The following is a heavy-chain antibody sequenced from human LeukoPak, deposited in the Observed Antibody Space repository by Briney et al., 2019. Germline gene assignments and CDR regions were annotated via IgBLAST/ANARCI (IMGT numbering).Heavy chain of an antibody. CDR2: INTDGSST. Sequence: GGSLRLSCAASGFTFSSYWMSWVRQAPGKGLVWLSRINTDGSSTYYADSVRGRFTISRDNAKNTVYLQMNSLRAEDTAVYYCAKDGVVTATVFDYWGQGTLVTVSS. CDR1: GFTFSSYW. J-gene: IGHJ4*02. V-gene: IGHV3-74*01. CDR3: AKDGVVTATVFDY. D-gene: IGHD2-15*01.